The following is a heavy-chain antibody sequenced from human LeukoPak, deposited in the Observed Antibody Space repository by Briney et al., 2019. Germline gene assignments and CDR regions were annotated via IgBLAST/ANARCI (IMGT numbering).Heavy chain of an antibody. CDR3: CSGSMASYYFDY. J-gene: IGHJ4*02. Sequence: SETLSLTCAVSGGSISSSNWWSWVRQPPGKGLEWIGEIYHSGSTNYNPSLKSRVTISVDKSKNQFSLKLSSVTAADTAVYYCCSGSMASYYFDYWGQGTLVTVSS. CDR1: GGSISSSNW. CDR2: IYHSGST. D-gene: IGHD6-19*01. V-gene: IGHV4-4*02.